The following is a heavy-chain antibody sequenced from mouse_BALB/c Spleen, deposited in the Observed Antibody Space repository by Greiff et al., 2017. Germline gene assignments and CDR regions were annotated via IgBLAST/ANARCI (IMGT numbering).Heavy chain of an antibody. CDR3: ARSYDGSAWFAY. Sequence: VKLMESGPGLVQPSQSLSITCTVSGFSLTSYGVHWVRQSPGKGLEWLGVIWSGGSTDYNAAFISRLSISKDNSKSQVFFKMNSLQANDTAIYYCARSYDGSAWFAYWGQGTLVTVSA. D-gene: IGHD2-3*01. V-gene: IGHV2-2*02. CDR1: GFSLTSYG. J-gene: IGHJ3*01. CDR2: IWSGGST.